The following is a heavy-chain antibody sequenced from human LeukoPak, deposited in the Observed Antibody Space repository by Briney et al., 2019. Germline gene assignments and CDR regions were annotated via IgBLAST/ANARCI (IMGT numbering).Heavy chain of an antibody. CDR1: GGTFSSYA. D-gene: IGHD5-18*01. J-gene: IGHJ5*02. CDR2: IIPILGIA. Sequence: GASVKVSCKASGGTFSSYAISWVRQAPGQGLEWMGRIIPILGIANYAQKFQGRVTITADKSTSTAYMELSSLRSEDTAVYYCARAMRTAIDRHWFDPWGQGTLVTVSS. CDR3: ARAMRTAIDRHWFDP. V-gene: IGHV1-69*04.